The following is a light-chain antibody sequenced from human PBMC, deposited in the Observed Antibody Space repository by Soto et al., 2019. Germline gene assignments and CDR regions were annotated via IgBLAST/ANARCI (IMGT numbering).Light chain of an antibody. CDR1: SSNIGAGYD. CDR3: QSYDSSLSGWL. Sequence: QSVLTQPPSVSGAQGQRVTISCTGSSSNIGAGYDVHWYQQLPGTAPKLLIYGNSNRPSGVPDRFSGSKSGTSASLAITGLLAEDEDDYYCQSYDSSLSGWLFGGGTKLTVL. V-gene: IGLV1-40*01. CDR2: GNS. J-gene: IGLJ3*02.